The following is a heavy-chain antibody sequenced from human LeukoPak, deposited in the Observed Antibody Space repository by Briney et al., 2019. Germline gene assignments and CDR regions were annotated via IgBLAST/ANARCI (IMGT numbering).Heavy chain of an antibody. V-gene: IGHV4-59*01. D-gene: IGHD1-26*01. CDR2: IYYTGST. CDR3: ATEGATFVLQH. J-gene: IGHJ1*01. CDR1: GGSISSYY. Sequence: SETLSLTCTVSGGSISSYYWSWIRQPPGKGVEWVGYIYYTGSTNYNPSLKSRVTISVDTSKNQFSLKLSSVTAADTAVYYCATEGATFVLQHWGQGTLVTVSS.